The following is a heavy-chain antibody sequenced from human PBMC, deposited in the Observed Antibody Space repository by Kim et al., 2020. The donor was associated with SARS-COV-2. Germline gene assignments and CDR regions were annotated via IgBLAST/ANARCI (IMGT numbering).Heavy chain of an antibody. V-gene: IGHV6-1*01. Sequence: VSVKSRITINPDTSKNQFSLQLNSVTPEDTAVYYCARDRDLLPQDDAFDIWGQGTMVTVSS. D-gene: IGHD3-22*01. J-gene: IGHJ3*02. CDR3: ARDRDLLPQDDAFDI.